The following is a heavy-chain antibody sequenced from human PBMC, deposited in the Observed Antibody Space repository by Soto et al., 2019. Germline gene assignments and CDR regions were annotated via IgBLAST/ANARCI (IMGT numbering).Heavy chain of an antibody. J-gene: IGHJ6*02. CDR1: GFTFSSYE. CDR2: ISSSGSTI. V-gene: IGHV3-48*03. CDR3: ARDLSRMWFGELPNYYYYGMDV. Sequence: GGSLRLSCAASGFTFSSYEMNWVRQAPGKGLEWVSYISSSGSTIYYADSVKGRFTISRDNAKNSLYLQMNSLRAEDTAVYYCARDLSRMWFGELPNYYYYGMDVWGQGTTVTVSS. D-gene: IGHD3-10*01.